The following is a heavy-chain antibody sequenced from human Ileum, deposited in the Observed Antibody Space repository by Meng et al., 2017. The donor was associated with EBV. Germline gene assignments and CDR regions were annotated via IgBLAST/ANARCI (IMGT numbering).Heavy chain of an antibody. J-gene: IGHJ5*02. V-gene: IGHV2-5*02. CDR1: GFSLSPSEVG. D-gene: IGHD2-2*01. CDR3: ALFTRSWFDP. CDR2: IYWDDDK. Sequence: QITLKESGPTLVKPTQTLTLTCTFSGFSLSPSEVGVGWIRQPPGKALEWLAVIYWDDDKRYSPSLKSRLTITKDTSKNQVVLTLTNMDPVDTATYYCALFTRSWFDPWGQGTLVTVSS.